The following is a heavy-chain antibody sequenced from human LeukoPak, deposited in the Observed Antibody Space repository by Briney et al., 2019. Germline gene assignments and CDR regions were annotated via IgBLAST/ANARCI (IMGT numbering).Heavy chain of an antibody. CDR2: ISWNSGSI. J-gene: IGHJ4*02. Sequence: GGSLRLSRAASGFTFDDYAMHWVRQAPGKGLEWVSGISWNSGSIGYADSVKGRFTISRDNAKNSLYLQMNSLRAEDTALYYCANDMGSGYCSGGSCHTRLYYFDYWGQGTLVTVSS. CDR3: ANDMGSGYCSGGSCHTRLYYFDY. CDR1: GFTFDDYA. V-gene: IGHV3-9*01. D-gene: IGHD2-15*01.